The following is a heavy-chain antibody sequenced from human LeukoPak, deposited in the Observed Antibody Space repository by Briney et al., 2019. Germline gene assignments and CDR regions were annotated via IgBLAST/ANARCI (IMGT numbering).Heavy chain of an antibody. CDR3: ARDLRIVGAGDY. CDR1: GFTLSNYW. Sequence: GGSLRLSCAASGFTLSNYWMHWVRQAPGKGLVWVSRINADGSSASYADSVKGRFTISRDNAKNTLYLQMNSLRAEDTAVYYCARDLRIVGAGDYWGQGTLVTVSS. D-gene: IGHD1-26*01. V-gene: IGHV3-74*01. J-gene: IGHJ4*02. CDR2: INADGSSA.